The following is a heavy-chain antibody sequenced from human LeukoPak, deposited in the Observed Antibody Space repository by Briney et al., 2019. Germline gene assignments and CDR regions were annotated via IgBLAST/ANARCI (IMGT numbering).Heavy chain of an antibody. CDR2: INHSGST. Sequence: SETLSLTCAVYGGSFSGYYWSWIRQPPGEGLEWIGEINHSGSTNYNPSLKSRVTISVDTSKNQFSLKLSSVTAADTAVYYCARDSRIGRGNYWGQGTLVTVSS. CDR1: GGSFSGYY. J-gene: IGHJ4*02. CDR3: ARDSRIGRGNY. D-gene: IGHD1-26*01. V-gene: IGHV4-34*01.